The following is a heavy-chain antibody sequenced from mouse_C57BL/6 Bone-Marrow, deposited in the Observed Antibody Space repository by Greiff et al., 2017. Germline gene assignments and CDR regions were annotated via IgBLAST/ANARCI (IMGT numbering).Heavy chain of an antibody. Sequence: VQLQQSGPELVKPGASVKISCKASGYAFSSSWMNWVKQRPGKGLEWIGRIYPGDGDTNYNGKFKGKATLTADKSSSTAYMQLSSLTSEDSAVYFCERYGVYDGYYPYAVDYWGQGTSVTVSS. J-gene: IGHJ4*01. CDR1: GYAFSSSW. CDR2: IYPGDGDT. V-gene: IGHV1-82*01. D-gene: IGHD2-3*01. CDR3: ERYGVYDGYYPYAVDY.